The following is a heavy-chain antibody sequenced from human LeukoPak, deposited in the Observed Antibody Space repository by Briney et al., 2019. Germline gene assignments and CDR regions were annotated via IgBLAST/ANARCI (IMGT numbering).Heavy chain of an antibody. V-gene: IGHV3-48*01. Sequence: QAGGSLRLSCVASGFTFSSYSMNWVRQAPGKGLEWISYISSSSSTVDYADSVKGRFTISRDNAKNSLYLQMNSLRADDTAVYNCARGIAPAGYYYYGLDVWGQGTAVTVSS. J-gene: IGHJ6*02. D-gene: IGHD6-13*01. CDR1: GFTFSSYS. CDR2: ISSSSSTV. CDR3: ARGIAPAGYYYYGLDV.